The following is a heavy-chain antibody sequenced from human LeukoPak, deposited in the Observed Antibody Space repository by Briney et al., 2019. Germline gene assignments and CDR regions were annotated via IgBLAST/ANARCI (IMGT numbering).Heavy chain of an antibody. D-gene: IGHD2-15*01. CDR3: AGGEGYCSGGSCLALDY. Sequence: ASVKVSCKASGGTFSSYAISWVRQAPGQGLEWMGGIIPIFGTANYAQKFQGRVTITADKSTCTAYMELSSLRSEDTAVYYCAGGEGYCSGGSCLALDYWGQGTLVTVSS. CDR2: IIPIFGTA. J-gene: IGHJ4*02. V-gene: IGHV1-69*06. CDR1: GGTFSSYA.